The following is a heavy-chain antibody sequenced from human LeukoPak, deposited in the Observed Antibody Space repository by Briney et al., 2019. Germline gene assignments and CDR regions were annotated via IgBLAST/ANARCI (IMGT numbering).Heavy chain of an antibody. Sequence: RAGGSLRLSCAASGFRFDNYGMSWVRQVPGKGLEWVSGINWNGYSRGYADSVKGRFTISRDNSKNTLYLQMNSLRAEDTAVYYCAKASGWYPEPVRIDYWGQETLVTVSS. J-gene: IGHJ4*02. CDR2: INWNGYSR. CDR1: GFRFDNYG. D-gene: IGHD6-19*01. V-gene: IGHV3-20*04. CDR3: AKASGWYPEPVRIDY.